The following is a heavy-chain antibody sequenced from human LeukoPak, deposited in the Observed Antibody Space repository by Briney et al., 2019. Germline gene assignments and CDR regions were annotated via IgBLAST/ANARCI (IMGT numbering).Heavy chain of an antibody. V-gene: IGHV4-31*03. CDR3: ARTLRSIAAAYALDY. CDR2: IYYSGST. D-gene: IGHD6-13*01. Sequence: PSQTLSLTCTVYGGSISSGGYYWSWIRQHPGKGLEWIGYIYYSGSTYYNPSLKSRVTISVDTSKNQFSLKLSSVTAADTAVYYCARTLRSIAAAYALDYWGQGTLVTVSS. CDR1: GGSISSGGYY. J-gene: IGHJ4*02.